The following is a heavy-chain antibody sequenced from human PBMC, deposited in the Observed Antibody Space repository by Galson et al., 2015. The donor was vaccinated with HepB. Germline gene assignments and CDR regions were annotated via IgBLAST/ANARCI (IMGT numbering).Heavy chain of an antibody. Sequence: LRLSCAASGFTFSDYYMTWIRQAPGTGLQYVSYMSSSGSTIYYADSVKGRFTISRDNARNSLYLQMNSLRADDTAVYYCARNYNFWSGLDYWGQGTVVSVSS. CDR1: GFTFSDYY. CDR2: MSSSGSTI. CDR3: ARNYNFWSGLDY. J-gene: IGHJ4*02. V-gene: IGHV3-11*01. D-gene: IGHD3-3*01.